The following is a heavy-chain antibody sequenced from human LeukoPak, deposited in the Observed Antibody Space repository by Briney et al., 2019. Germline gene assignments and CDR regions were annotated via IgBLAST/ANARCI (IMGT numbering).Heavy chain of an antibody. CDR3: AKGGRIVGASTTLDY. CDR2: ISDSGGST. J-gene: IGHJ4*02. V-gene: IGHV3-23*01. Sequence: GGSLRLSCAAPGFTFSSYAVSWVRQAPGKGLEWVSAISDSGGSTYYADSVKGRFTISRDNSENTLYLQMNSLRAEDTAVYFCAKGGRIVGASTTLDYWGQGTLVTVSS. D-gene: IGHD1-26*01. CDR1: GFTFSSYA.